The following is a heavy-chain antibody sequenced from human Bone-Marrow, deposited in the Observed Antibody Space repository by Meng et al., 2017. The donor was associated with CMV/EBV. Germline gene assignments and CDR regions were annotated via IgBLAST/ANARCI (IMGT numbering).Heavy chain of an antibody. J-gene: IGHJ6*02. V-gene: IGHV1-46*01. CDR3: ARDFRHTSIVVVPAAMAADYYYGMDV. CDR2: INPSGGRT. CDR1: GYTFTSNY. D-gene: IGHD2-2*01. Sequence: ASVKVSCKASGYTFTSNYMHWVRQAPGQGLEWMGIINPSGGRTRYAQKFQGRVTMTRDTSTNTVYMELSSLRSEDTAVYYCARDFRHTSIVVVPAAMAADYYYGMDVWGQGTTVTVSS.